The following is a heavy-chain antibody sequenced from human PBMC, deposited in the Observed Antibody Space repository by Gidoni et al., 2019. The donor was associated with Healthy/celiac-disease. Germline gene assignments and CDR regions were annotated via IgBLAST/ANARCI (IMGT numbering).Heavy chain of an antibody. J-gene: IGHJ4*02. CDR1: GFTFSRYA. CDR2: LRSNGGST. CDR3: VKNYGDYRRPCGH. Sequence: EVQLVESGGGLVQPGGSLRLSCSASGFTFSRYAMHWVRQAPGKGLEYVSALRSNGGSTYYSDSVKGRFTISRDNSKNTLYLQMSSLRAEDTAVYYCVKNYGDYRRPCGHWGQGTLVTVSS. V-gene: IGHV3-64D*06. D-gene: IGHD4-17*01.